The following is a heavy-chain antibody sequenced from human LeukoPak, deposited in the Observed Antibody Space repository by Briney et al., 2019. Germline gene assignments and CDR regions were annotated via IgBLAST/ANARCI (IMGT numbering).Heavy chain of an antibody. CDR2: VSISSSFI. J-gene: IGHJ5*02. CDR1: GFTFSSYS. CDR3: ARGLSGSYYEDWFDP. V-gene: IGHV3-21*01. D-gene: IGHD1-26*01. Sequence: GGSLTLSCAASGFTFSSYSMNWDRQAQGKGLVWVSSVSISSSFIYYADSVRGRFTISRDNAKNTLYLQMNSLRAEDTAVYYCARGLSGSYYEDWFDPWGQGTLVTVSS.